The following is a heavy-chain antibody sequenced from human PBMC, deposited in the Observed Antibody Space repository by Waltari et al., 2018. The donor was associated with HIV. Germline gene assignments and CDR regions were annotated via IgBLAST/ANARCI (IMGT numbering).Heavy chain of an antibody. D-gene: IGHD3-16*01. CDR1: GFTFNTYA. J-gene: IGHJ4*02. CDR3: AKDRTLRMMGYYFDN. V-gene: IGHV3-30*18. Sequence: QVQLVESGGGVVQPGRSLRLSCAASGFTFNTYAMHWVRQAPGKGLEWVAMISCDLKNKFYADSVSGRFTISRDNSKNTLYLQMNNLRSEDTAVYYCAKDRTLRMMGYYFDNWGQGTLVTVSS. CDR2: ISCDLKNK.